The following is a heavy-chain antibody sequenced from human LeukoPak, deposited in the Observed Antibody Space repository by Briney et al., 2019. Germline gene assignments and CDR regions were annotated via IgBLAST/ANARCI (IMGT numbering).Heavy chain of an antibody. CDR2: INWNGGST. D-gene: IGHD4-17*01. Sequence: PGGSLGLSCAASGFTFDDYGMSWVRQAPGKGLEGVSGINWNGGSTVYAESVKGRFTISRDNAKNSPYLQMNSLRAEDTVLYYCARAPYWTVTTSGRYVTYFDYWGQGTLVTVSS. J-gene: IGHJ4*02. CDR3: ARAPYWTVTTSGRYVTYFDY. V-gene: IGHV3-20*04. CDR1: GFTFDDYG.